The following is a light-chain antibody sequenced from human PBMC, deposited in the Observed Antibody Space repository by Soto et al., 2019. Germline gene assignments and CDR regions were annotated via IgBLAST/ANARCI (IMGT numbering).Light chain of an antibody. CDR3: QQRSNWSPQIT. V-gene: IGKV3-11*01. J-gene: IGKJ5*01. CDR1: HSVIIC. CDR2: DAA. Sequence: IGLAQSPATLSLSPGERATLSCRAIHSVIICFAWYHQKPGQAPSLLIYDAANRATAILARFSGSGSGTDFTLTISSLEPEDYAVYYCQQRSNWSPQITFGQGTRLEIK.